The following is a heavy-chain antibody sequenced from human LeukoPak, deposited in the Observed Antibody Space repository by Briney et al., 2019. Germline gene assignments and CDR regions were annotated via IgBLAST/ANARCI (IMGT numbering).Heavy chain of an antibody. CDR2: ISHSGGST. J-gene: IGHJ5*02. D-gene: IGHD6-13*01. CDR1: GFTFSSYA. CDR3: ARDWVIAEDWFDP. Sequence: PGGSLRLSCAASGFTFSSYAMSWVRHPPGKGLEWVSCISHSGGSTYYADSVKGRFTISRDNSKNTLYLQMNSLRAEDTAVYYCARDWVIAEDWFDPWGQRTLVTVSS. V-gene: IGHV3-23*01.